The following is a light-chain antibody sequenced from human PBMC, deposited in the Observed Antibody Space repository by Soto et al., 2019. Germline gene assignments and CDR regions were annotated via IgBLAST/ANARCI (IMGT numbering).Light chain of an antibody. CDR1: SSDVGSYGR. CDR3: SSYTSSGTYV. CDR2: EVS. V-gene: IGLV2-18*02. J-gene: IGLJ1*01. Sequence: QSVLTQPPSVSGSPGQSVTISCTGTSSDVGSYGRVSWYQQPPGTAPKLMIYEVSNRPSGVPDRFSGSKSGNTASLTISGLQAEDEADSSCSSYTSSGTYVFGTGTEVTVL.